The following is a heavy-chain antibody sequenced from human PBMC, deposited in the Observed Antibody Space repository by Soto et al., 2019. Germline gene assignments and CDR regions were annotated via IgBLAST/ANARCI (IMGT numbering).Heavy chain of an antibody. V-gene: IGHV4-30-4*01. Sequence: QVQLQESGPGLVKPSQTLSLTCTVSGGSISSGDYYWSWIRQPPGKGLEWIGYIYYSGSTYYNPSLKSRVTISVDTSKNQFSLKLSSVTAADTAVYYCARVQSSGERYDFWSGYYFDPWGQGTLVTVSS. CDR1: GGSISSGDYY. D-gene: IGHD3-3*01. CDR3: ARVQSSGERYDFWSGYYFDP. J-gene: IGHJ5*02. CDR2: IYYSGST.